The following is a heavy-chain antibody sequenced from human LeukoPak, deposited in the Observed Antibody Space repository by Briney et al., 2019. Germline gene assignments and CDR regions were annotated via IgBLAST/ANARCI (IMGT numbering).Heavy chain of an antibody. J-gene: IGHJ4*02. CDR3: AKGSDQDGYNSFFDG. Sequence: GGSLRLSCAASGFTFDDYAMHWVRQAPGKGLEWVSGISWNSGSIGYADSVKGRFTISRDNAKNSLYLQMNSLRAEDTALYYCAKGSDQDGYNSFFDGWGQGTLVTVSS. D-gene: IGHD5-24*01. CDR1: GFTFDDYA. V-gene: IGHV3-9*01. CDR2: ISWNSGSI.